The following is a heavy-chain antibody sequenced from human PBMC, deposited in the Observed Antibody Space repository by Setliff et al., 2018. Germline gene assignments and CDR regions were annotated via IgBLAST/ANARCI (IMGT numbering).Heavy chain of an antibody. CDR1: GGSISSGNYY. Sequence: LSLTCTVSGGSISSGNYYWSWIRQPAGKAPEWIGHIFSKGSTNNNPSLESRVTISIDSSKNQMSLRMTSVTAADTAVYYCARGRYFESSSYYFPFDYWGLGTLVTVSS. CDR3: ARGRYFESSSYYFPFDY. CDR2: IFSKGST. D-gene: IGHD3-22*01. V-gene: IGHV4-61*09. J-gene: IGHJ4*02.